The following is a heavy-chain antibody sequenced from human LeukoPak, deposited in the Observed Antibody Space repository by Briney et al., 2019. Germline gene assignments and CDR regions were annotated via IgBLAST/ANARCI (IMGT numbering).Heavy chain of an antibody. CDR2: INPNSGDT. V-gene: IGHV1-2*02. J-gene: IGHJ4*02. CDR1: GYTFTDYY. CDR3: AGEYCSGGSCRQGFDY. Sequence: ASVKVSCKASGYTFTDYYMHWVRRAPGQGLEWMGWINPNSGDTNHAQNFQGRVTLTRDTSISSAYMELSSLRSDDSAVYYCAGEYCSGGSCRQGFDYWGRGTLVTVSS. D-gene: IGHD2-15*01.